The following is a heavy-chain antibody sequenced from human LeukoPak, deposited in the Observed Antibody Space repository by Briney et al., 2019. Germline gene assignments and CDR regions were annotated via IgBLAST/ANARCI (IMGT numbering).Heavy chain of an antibody. J-gene: IGHJ4*02. CDR1: GFSVTNNN. D-gene: IGHD5-24*01. CDR3: ARGDGYNFFDY. CDR2: FYDGGAT. Sequence: PGGSLRLSCAVSGFSVTNNNMSWVRQAPGKGLEWVSVFYDGGATYYADSVKGRFTISRDNSENTLYLQMKSLRAEDTAVYYCARGDGYNFFDYWGQGTLVTVSS. V-gene: IGHV3-53*01.